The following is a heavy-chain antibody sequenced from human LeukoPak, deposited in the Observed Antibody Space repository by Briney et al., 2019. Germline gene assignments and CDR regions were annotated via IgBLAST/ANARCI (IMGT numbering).Heavy chain of an antibody. CDR1: GGSFSGYY. CDR3: ARGSGWYYSYYYYYGMDV. V-gene: IGHV4-34*01. J-gene: IGHJ6*02. D-gene: IGHD6-19*01. Sequence: SETLSLTCAVYGGSFSGYYWSWIRQPPGKGLERIGEINHSGSTNYNPSLKSRVTISVDTSKNQFSLKLSSVTAADTAVYYCARGSGWYYSYYYYYGMDVWGQGTTVTVSS. CDR2: INHSGST.